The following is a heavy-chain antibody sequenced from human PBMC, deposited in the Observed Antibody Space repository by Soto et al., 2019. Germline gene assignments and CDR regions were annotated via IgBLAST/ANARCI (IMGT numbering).Heavy chain of an antibody. CDR3: ASEFYDYYDSSGYPPGY. J-gene: IGHJ4*02. V-gene: IGHV5-10-1*01. D-gene: IGHD3-22*01. Sequence: GESLKISCKGSGYSFTGYWISWVRQMPGKGLEWMGRIDPSDSYTNYSPSFQGHVTISADKSISTAYLQWSSLKASDTAMYYCASEFYDYYDSSGYPPGYWGQGTLVTVSS. CDR2: IDPSDSYT. CDR1: GYSFTGYW.